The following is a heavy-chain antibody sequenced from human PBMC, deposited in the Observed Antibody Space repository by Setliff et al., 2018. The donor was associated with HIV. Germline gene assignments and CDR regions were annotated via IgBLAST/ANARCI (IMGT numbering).Heavy chain of an antibody. CDR1: EFSFSDYY. CDR3: ARGRDKDSPWAFDV. Sequence: GGSLRLSCAASEFSFSDYYMNWIRQAPGKGPEWISYTSGSTTYINYADSVKGRFTISRDNAKNSLFLQMTSLRAEDTAVYYCARGRDKDSPWAFDVWGQGTVVTVSS. CDR2: TSGSTTYI. D-gene: IGHD2-21*01. J-gene: IGHJ3*01. V-gene: IGHV3-11*03.